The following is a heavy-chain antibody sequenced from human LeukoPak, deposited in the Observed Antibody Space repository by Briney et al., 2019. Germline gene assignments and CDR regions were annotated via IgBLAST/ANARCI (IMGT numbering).Heavy chain of an antibody. D-gene: IGHD3-10*01. CDR1: GGSISSYY. J-gene: IGHJ5*02. V-gene: IGHV4-59*01. CDR3: ARDPDNFGGIDP. CDR2: IYYSGST. Sequence: SETLSLTCTVSGGSISSYYWSWIRQPPGKALEWIGYIYYSGSTNYNPSLKSRVTISVDTSKNQFSLKLSSVTAADTAVYYCARDPDNFGGIDPWGQGTLVTVSS.